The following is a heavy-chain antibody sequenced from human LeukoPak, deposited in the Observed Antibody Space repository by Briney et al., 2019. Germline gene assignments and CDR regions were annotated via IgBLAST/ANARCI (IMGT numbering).Heavy chain of an antibody. CDR1: GFTFSKNA. J-gene: IGHJ4*02. CDR2: ISGDGRSP. CDR3: ARDAGAALKYYFDY. Sequence: GGSLRLSCVASGFTFSKNALSWVRQTPGKGLECVSAISGDGRSPYYADSVKGRFTISRDDSKNTVYLQMGSLRAEDMAVYYCARDAGAALKYYFDYWGQGTLVTVSS. D-gene: IGHD3-10*01. V-gene: IGHV3-23*01.